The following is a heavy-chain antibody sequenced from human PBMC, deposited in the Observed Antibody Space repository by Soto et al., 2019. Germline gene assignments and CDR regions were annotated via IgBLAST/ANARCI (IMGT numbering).Heavy chain of an antibody. J-gene: IGHJ5*02. V-gene: IGHV4-59*01. CDR3: ARARHYYYISGYHANCFDP. CDR1: GGSISSYY. Sequence: SETLSITCTVSGGSISSYYWSWIRQPPGKGLEWIGYIYYSGSTNYNPSLKSRVTISVDTSKNQFSLKLSSVTAADTAVYYCARARHYYYISGYHANCFDPWGQGILVTVSS. CDR2: IYYSGST. D-gene: IGHD3-22*01.